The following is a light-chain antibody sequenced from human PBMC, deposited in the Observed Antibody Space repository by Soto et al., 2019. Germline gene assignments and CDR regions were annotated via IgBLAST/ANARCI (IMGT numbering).Light chain of an antibody. V-gene: IGLV1-44*01. CDR2: SSN. Sequence: QSVLTQPPSASGTPGQRVTISCSGSSSNIGSHTLNWYQHLPGTAPKLLIYSSNQRPPGVPDRLSASKSGTSASLAISGLQSEDEADYYCAAWDDSLNGVVFGGGTKVTVL. CDR1: SSNIGSHT. J-gene: IGLJ3*02. CDR3: AAWDDSLNGVV.